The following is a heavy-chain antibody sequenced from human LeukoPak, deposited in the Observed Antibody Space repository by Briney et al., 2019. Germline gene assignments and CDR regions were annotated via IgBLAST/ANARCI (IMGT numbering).Heavy chain of an antibody. CDR3: ARDLRGYGYGWYNWFDP. V-gene: IGHV4-31*03. Sequence: PSETLSLTCTVSGGSISSGGYYWSWIRQHPGKGLEWIGYIYYSGSTYYNPSLKSRVTISVDTSKNQFSLKLSSVTAADTAVYYCARDLRGYGYGWYNWFDPWGQGTLVTASS. CDR2: IYYSGST. J-gene: IGHJ5*02. CDR1: GGSISSGGYY. D-gene: IGHD5-18*01.